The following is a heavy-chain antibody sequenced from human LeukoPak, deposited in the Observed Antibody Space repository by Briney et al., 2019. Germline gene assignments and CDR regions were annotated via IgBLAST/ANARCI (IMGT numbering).Heavy chain of an antibody. CDR2: IDIDGTGT. CDR1: GFTFTNYW. V-gene: IGHV3-74*01. Sequence: QAGGSLRLSCAASGFTFTNYWMHWVRQAPGKGLVWVSRIDIDGTGTSYADSVKGRFTISRDNAKNTVSLQMNSLKAEDTAVYYCGTAFDHWGPGILVTVSS. CDR3: GTAFDH. J-gene: IGHJ4*02.